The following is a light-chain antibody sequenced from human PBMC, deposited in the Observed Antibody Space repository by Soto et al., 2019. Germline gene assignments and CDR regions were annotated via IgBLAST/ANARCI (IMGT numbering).Light chain of an antibody. Sequence: DVVMTQSPLSLPVTPGEPASISCRSSQSLLHSNGYNYLDWYLQKPGQSPKLLIYLGSDRASGVPERFSGRGSGTDFTLKIRRVEAEDVAVYYCMQAHQAPWTFGQGTKVEIK. J-gene: IGKJ1*01. CDR2: LGS. CDR1: QSLLHSNGYNY. V-gene: IGKV2-28*01. CDR3: MQAHQAPWT.